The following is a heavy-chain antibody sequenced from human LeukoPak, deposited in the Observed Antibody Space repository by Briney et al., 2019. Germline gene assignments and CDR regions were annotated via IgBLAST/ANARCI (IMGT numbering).Heavy chain of an antibody. J-gene: IGHJ4*02. CDR1: GYPFTAFY. CDR2: IHPRSGET. Sequence: ASVKVSCKASGYPFTAFYIHWVRQAPGQGLEWMGWIHPRSGETNYAYKFRGRVTMTRDTSISTAYMDLGSLGSDDAAVYYCARDGEYGTGSYYRGCFDYWGQGILVTVSS. D-gene: IGHD3-10*01. CDR3: ARDGEYGTGSYYRGCFDY. V-gene: IGHV1-2*02.